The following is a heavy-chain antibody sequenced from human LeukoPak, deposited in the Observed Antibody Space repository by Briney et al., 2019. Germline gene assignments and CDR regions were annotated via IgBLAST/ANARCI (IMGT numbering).Heavy chain of an antibody. V-gene: IGHV3-74*01. J-gene: IGHJ4*02. D-gene: IGHD2-21*02. CDR1: RFTFSTYW. CDR3: AREPPWDCGGDCYLYYFDY. Sequence: GGSLRLSCAASRFTFSTYWMHWVRQAPGKGLVWVSRINSDGSSTYYADSVKGRFTISRDNSKNTLYLQMNSLRAEDTAVYYCAREPPWDCGGDCYLYYFDYWGQGTLATVSS. CDR2: INSDGSST.